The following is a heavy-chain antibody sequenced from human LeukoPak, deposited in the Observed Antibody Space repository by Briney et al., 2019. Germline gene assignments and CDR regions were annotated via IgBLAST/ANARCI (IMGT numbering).Heavy chain of an antibody. V-gene: IGHV3-21*01. D-gene: IGHD4-17*01. CDR2: ISSSSSYI. Sequence: GGSLRLSCAASGFTFSSYSMNWVRQAPGKGLEWVSSISSSSSYIYYADSVKGRFTISRDNSKNTLYLQMNSLRAEDTAVYYCAKDLKDYGTAFDIWGQGTMVTVSS. CDR1: GFTFSSYS. J-gene: IGHJ3*02. CDR3: AKDLKDYGTAFDI.